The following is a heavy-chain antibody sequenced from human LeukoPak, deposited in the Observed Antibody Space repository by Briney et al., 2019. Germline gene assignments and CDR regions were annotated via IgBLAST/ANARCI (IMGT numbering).Heavy chain of an antibody. J-gene: IGHJ4*02. CDR2: IYSGGST. CDR1: GFTVSSNY. Sequence: GGSLRLSCAASGFTVSSNYMSWVCQAPGKGLEWVSVIYSGGSTYYADSVKGRFTISRDNSKNTLYLQMNSLRAEDTAVYYCAREGYLGSYDYWGQGTLVTVSS. CDR3: AREGYLGSYDY. D-gene: IGHD1-26*01. V-gene: IGHV3-53*01.